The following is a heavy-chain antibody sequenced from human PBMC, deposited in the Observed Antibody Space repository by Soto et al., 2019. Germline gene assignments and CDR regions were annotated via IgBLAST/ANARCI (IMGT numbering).Heavy chain of an antibody. Sequence: ASVKVSCKTSGDSFNDYYIHWVRPAPGQGLEWMGWINPNGGVTKYAQKFQGRVTVTRDTSIRTVYMELSSLRSDDTAVYYCARESGGATATLDYYYFYMDVWGKGTTVTVSS. J-gene: IGHJ6*03. V-gene: IGHV1-2*02. CDR2: INPNGGVT. CDR1: GDSFNDYY. D-gene: IGHD5-12*01. CDR3: ARESGGATATLDYYYFYMDV.